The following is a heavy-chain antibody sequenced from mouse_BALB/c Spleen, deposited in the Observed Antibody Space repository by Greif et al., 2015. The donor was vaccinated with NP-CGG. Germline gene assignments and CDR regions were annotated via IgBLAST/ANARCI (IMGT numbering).Heavy chain of an antibody. CDR1: GYTFTDYA. J-gene: IGHJ3*01. D-gene: IGHD1-1*01. CDR3: ARREAYYYGSSPTWFAY. Sequence: VQLQQSGAELVRPGVSVKISCKGSGYTFTDYAMHWVKQSHAKSLEWIGVISTYYGDASYSQKFKGKATMTVDKSSSTAYMELARLTSEDSAIYYCARREAYYYGSSPTWFAYWGQGTLVTVSA. CDR2: ISTYYGDA. V-gene: IGHV1S137*01.